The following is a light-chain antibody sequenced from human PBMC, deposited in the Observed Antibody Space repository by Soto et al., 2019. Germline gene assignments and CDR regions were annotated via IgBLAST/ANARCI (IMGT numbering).Light chain of an antibody. Sequence: DIQMTQSPSSVSASVGDRVTITCRASQYIATWLAWYQQKPGTVPKLLIYAASNLQSGVPSRFSGSGAGTEFTLTISSLQPEDFGTYYCQQGDSYPITFGQGTRLEIK. CDR1: QYIATW. CDR2: AAS. V-gene: IGKV1-12*01. CDR3: QQGDSYPIT. J-gene: IGKJ5*01.